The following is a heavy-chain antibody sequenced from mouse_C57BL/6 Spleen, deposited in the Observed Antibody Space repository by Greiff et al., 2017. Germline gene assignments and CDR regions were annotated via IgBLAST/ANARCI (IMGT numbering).Heavy chain of an antibody. Sequence: EVKLMESEGGLVQPGSSMKLSCTASGFTFSDYYMAWVRQVPEKGLEWVANINYDGSSTYYLDSLKSRFIISRDNAKNILYLQMSSLKSEDTATYYCAREGGYSNYEYFDYWGQGTTLTVSS. J-gene: IGHJ2*01. CDR2: INYDGSST. CDR3: AREGGYSNYEYFDY. CDR1: GFTFSDYY. D-gene: IGHD2-5*01. V-gene: IGHV5-16*01.